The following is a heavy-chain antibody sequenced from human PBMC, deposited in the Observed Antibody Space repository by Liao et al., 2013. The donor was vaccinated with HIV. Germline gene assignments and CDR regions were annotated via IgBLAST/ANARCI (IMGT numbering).Heavy chain of an antibody. Sequence: QVQLEQWGTGQLESSETLSLTCAVYGDSPSEYYWSWIRQPPGRGLEWIGEINHSGSTNYNPSLKSRVTISVDTSKNQFSLKLGSVTAADTAVYYCARAPRCSESYRRKMAACAEHLQHWGQGSLVTVSS. CDR3: ARAPRCSESYRRKMAACAEHLQH. CDR2: INHSGST. D-gene: IGHD1-26*01. CDR1: GDSPSEYY. J-gene: IGHJ1*01. V-gene: IGHV4-34*01.